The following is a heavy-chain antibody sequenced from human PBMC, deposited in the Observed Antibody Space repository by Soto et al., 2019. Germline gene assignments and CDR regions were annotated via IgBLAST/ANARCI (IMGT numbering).Heavy chain of an antibody. J-gene: IGHJ4*02. CDR1: GFTFSSYA. CDR3: AKDGGYAYYDSSGYYFGY. D-gene: IGHD3-22*01. V-gene: IGHV3-23*01. CDR2: ISGSGGST. Sequence: EVQLLESGGGLVQPGGSLRLSCAASGFTFSSYAMSWVRQAPGKGLEWVSAISGSGGSTYYADSVKGRFTISRDNSKNTLYLQMNSLRAEETAVYYCAKDGGYAYYDSSGYYFGYWGQGTLVTVSS.